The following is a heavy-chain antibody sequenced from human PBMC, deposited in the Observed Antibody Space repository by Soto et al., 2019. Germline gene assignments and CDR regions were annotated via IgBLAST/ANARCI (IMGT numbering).Heavy chain of an antibody. V-gene: IGHV5-51*01. J-gene: IGHJ6*02. Sequence: RGESLKISCKGSGYSFTSYWIGWVRQMPGKGLEWMGIIYPGDSDTRYSPSFQGQVTISADKSISTAYLQWSSLKASDTAMYYCARHRPKYSGSSYYGMDVWGQGTTVTVSS. CDR2: IYPGDSDT. CDR1: GYSFTSYW. CDR3: ARHRPKYSGSSYYGMDV. D-gene: IGHD1-26*01.